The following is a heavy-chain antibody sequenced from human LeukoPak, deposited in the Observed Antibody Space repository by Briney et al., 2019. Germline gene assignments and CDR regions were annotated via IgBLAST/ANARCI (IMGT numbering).Heavy chain of an antibody. CDR2: INHSGST. CDR1: GGSFSGYY. Sequence: PSETLSLTCAVYGGSFSGYYWSWIRQPPGKGLEWIGEINHSGSTNYNPSLKSRVTISVDTSKNQFSLKLSSVTAADTAVYYCARGGYFDWLFFDNWFDPWGQGTLVTVSS. CDR3: ARGGYFDWLFFDNWFDP. V-gene: IGHV4-34*01. D-gene: IGHD3-9*01. J-gene: IGHJ5*02.